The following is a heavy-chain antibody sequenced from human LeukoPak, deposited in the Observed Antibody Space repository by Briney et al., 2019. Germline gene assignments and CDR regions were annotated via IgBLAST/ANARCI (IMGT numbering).Heavy chain of an antibody. CDR3: ARLDEYSSSSRYYGMDV. CDR2: IIPIFGTA. Sequence: SVKVSCEASGGTFSSYGISWVRQAPGQGLEWMGGIIPIFGTANYAQKFQGRVTITADESTSTAYMELSSLRSEDTAVYYCARLDEYSSSSRYYGMDVWGQGTTVTVSS. D-gene: IGHD6-6*01. CDR1: GGTFSSYG. J-gene: IGHJ6*02. V-gene: IGHV1-69*13.